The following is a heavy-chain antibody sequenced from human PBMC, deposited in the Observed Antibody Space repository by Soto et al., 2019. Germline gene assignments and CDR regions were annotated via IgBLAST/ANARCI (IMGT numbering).Heavy chain of an antibody. Sequence: QLQLQESGPGLVKPSETLSLTCTVSGGSISSSSYYWGWIRQPPGKGLEWIGSIYYSGSTYYNPSLKTRVTISGDTSKNQFSLKLSSVAAADTAVYYCARHQAPTDYGLNWFAPWGQGTLVTVSS. D-gene: IGHD4-17*01. V-gene: IGHV4-39*01. CDR1: GGSISSSSYY. CDR2: IYYSGST. J-gene: IGHJ5*02. CDR3: ARHQAPTDYGLNWFAP.